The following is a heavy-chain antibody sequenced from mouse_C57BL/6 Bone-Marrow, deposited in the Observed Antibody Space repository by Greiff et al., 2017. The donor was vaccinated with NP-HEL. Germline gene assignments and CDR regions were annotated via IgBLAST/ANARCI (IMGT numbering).Heavy chain of an antibody. CDR3: TREYYYGSRHYFDY. Sequence: EVKVVESGEGLVKPGGSLKLSCAASGFTFSSYAMSWVRQTPEKRLEWVAYLSSGGDYIYYADTVKGRFTISRDNARNTLYLQMSSLKSEDTAMYYCTREYYYGSRHYFDYWGQGTTLTVSS. D-gene: IGHD1-1*01. V-gene: IGHV5-9-1*02. CDR1: GFTFSSYA. J-gene: IGHJ2*01. CDR2: LSSGGDYI.